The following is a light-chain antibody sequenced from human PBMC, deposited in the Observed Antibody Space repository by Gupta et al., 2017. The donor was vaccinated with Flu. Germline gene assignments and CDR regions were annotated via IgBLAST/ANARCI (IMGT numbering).Light chain of an antibody. V-gene: IGKV3-20*01. Sequence: IVLTQSPGTLSLSPGERAVLSCRASQSVSSNYLIWYQQKPGQPPRLLIYGASSRATGIPDRFSGSGSGTDFTLTISRLEPEDFAVYDCQQYGSSPMYSFGQGTKVEIK. CDR3: QQYGSSPMYS. CDR2: GAS. J-gene: IGKJ2*03. CDR1: QSVSSNY.